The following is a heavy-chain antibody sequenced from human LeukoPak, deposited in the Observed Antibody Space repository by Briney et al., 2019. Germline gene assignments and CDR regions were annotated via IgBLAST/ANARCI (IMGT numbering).Heavy chain of an antibody. V-gene: IGHV3-23*01. CDR1: GLTFSNFA. D-gene: IGHD1-1*01. CDR3: ARGSQLVFDY. Sequence: PGGSLRLSCAASGLTFSNFAMSWVRQAPGKGLEWVSAISGGGDSTYYADSVKGRFTISRDNSKNTLYLQMNSLRAEDTAVYYCARGSQLVFDYWGQGTLATVSS. CDR2: ISGGGDST. J-gene: IGHJ4*02.